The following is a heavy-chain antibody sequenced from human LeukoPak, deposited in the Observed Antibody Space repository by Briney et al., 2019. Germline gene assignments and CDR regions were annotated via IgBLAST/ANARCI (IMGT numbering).Heavy chain of an antibody. J-gene: IGHJ4*02. V-gene: IGHV3-23*01. D-gene: IGHD3-10*01. CDR1: GFTFSSYA. CDR2: ISGSGGST. Sequence: PGGSLRLSCAASGFTFSSYAMSWVRQAPGKGLEWVSAISGSGGSTYYADSVKGRFTISRDNSKNTLYLQMNSLRAEDTAVYYCAKDYYYGSGSGPFYFDYWGQGTLVTVSS. CDR3: AKDYYYGSGSGPFYFDY.